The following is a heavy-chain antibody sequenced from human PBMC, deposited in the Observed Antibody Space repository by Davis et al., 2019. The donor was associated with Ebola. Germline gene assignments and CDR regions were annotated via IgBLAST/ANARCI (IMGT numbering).Heavy chain of an antibody. CDR1: GGSISSYY. D-gene: IGHD2-15*01. Sequence: MPGGSLRLSCTVSGGSISSYYWSWIRQPPGKGLEWIGYIYYSGSTNYNPSLKSRVTISVDTSKNQFSLKLSSVTAADTAVYYCARHRGRIFAIGYYFDYWGQGTLVTVSS. J-gene: IGHJ4*02. V-gene: IGHV4-59*08. CDR2: IYYSGST. CDR3: ARHRGRIFAIGYYFDY.